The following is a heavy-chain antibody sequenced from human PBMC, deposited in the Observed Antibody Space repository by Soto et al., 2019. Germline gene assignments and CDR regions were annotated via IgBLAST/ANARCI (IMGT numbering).Heavy chain of an antibody. D-gene: IGHD3-22*01. J-gene: IGHJ6*03. CDR2: ISGSGGST. V-gene: IGHV3-23*01. Sequence: GGSMRLSCAASVFPLSSYAMSWVRQAPGKGLEWVSAISGSGGSTYYADSVKGRFTISRDNSKNTLYLQMNSLRAEDTAVYYCAKGIGGYYYYYYYYMDVWGKGTTVTVSS. CDR1: VFPLSSYA. CDR3: AKGIGGYYYYYYYYMDV.